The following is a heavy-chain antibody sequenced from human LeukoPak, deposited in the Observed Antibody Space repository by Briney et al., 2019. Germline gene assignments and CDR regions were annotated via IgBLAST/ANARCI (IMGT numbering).Heavy chain of an antibody. Sequence: GGSLRLSYAASGFTFSSYWMSWVRQAPGKGLEWVANIKQDGSEKYYVDSVKGRFTISRDNAKNSLYLQMNSLRAEDTAVYYCAKGQWLASDAFDIWGQGTMVTVSS. CDR1: GFTFSSYW. D-gene: IGHD6-19*01. CDR2: IKQDGSEK. V-gene: IGHV3-7*01. J-gene: IGHJ3*02. CDR3: AKGQWLASDAFDI.